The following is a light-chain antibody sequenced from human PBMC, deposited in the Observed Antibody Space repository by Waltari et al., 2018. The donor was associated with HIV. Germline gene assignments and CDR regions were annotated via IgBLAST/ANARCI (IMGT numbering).Light chain of an antibody. CDR1: SANIGAGYD. V-gene: IGLV1-40*01. CDR3: QSYDRSLSGRV. J-gene: IGLJ2*01. Sequence: QSVLTQPPSVSGAPGQRVTISCTGSSANIGAGYDVQWYQQLPGTAPKLLIYANNNRPSGVPHRFSGSKSGTSASLAITGLQAEDEADYYCQSYDRSLSGRVFGGGTKLTVL. CDR2: ANN.